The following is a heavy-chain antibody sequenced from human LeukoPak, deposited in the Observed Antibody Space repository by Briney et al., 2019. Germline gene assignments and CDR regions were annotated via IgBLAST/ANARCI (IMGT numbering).Heavy chain of an antibody. J-gene: IGHJ4*02. V-gene: IGHV3-11*01. Sequence: PGGSLRLSCAASGFTFSDYYMSWIRQAPGKGLEWVSYISSSGSTIYYADSVKGRFTISRDNAKNSLYLQMNSLRAGDTAFYYCVRDEVTTSSWYVDGRGVIDYWGQGTLVTVSS. CDR2: ISSSGSTI. D-gene: IGHD6-13*01. CDR3: VRDEVTTSSWYVDGRGVIDY. CDR1: GFTFSDYY.